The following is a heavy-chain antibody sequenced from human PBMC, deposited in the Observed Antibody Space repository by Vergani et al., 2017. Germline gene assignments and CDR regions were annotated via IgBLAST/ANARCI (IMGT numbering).Heavy chain of an antibody. CDR2: IYYSGST. D-gene: IGHD3-3*01. CDR3: ASTIFEIHNWFDP. J-gene: IGHJ5*02. CDR1: GGSISSSSYY. Sequence: QLQLQESGPGLVKPSETLSLTCTVSGGSISSSSYYWGWIRQPPGKGLEWIGSIYYSGSTYYNPSLKSRGTISVATSKNQFSLKLSSVTAADTAVYYCASTIFEIHNWFDPWGQGTLVTVSS. V-gene: IGHV4-39*01.